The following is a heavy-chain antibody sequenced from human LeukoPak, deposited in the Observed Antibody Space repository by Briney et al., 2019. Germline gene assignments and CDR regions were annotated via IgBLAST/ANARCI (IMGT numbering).Heavy chain of an antibody. CDR2: ISYDGSNK. CDR1: GFTFSSYA. D-gene: IGHD4-17*01. V-gene: IGHV3-30*04. J-gene: IGHJ4*02. CDR3: ARDREDGDYGRYYFDY. Sequence: GGSLRLSCAASGFTFSSYAMHWVRQAPGKGLEWVAVISYDGSNKYYADSVKSRFTISRDNSKNTLYLPMNSLRAEDTAVYYCARDREDGDYGRYYFDYWGQGTLVTVSS.